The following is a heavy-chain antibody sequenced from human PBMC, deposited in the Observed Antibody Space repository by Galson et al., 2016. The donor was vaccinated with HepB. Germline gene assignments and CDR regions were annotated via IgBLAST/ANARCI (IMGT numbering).Heavy chain of an antibody. D-gene: IGHD2/OR15-2a*01. CDR3: ARGVIGQYTLDY. V-gene: IGHV3-30-3*01. CDR2: ISYDGYNK. CDR1: GFAFRSYA. Sequence: SLRLSCAASGFAFRSYAMHWVRQAPGKGLEWVALISYDGYNKYYADSVKGRFTISRDNSKDTLYLQMNSLRGEDTAVYYCARGVIGQYTLDYWGQGTLVT. J-gene: IGHJ4*01.